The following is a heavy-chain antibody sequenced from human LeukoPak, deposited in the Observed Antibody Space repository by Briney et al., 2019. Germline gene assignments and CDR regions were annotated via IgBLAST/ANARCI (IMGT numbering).Heavy chain of an antibody. V-gene: IGHV4-59*01. CDR2: IYYSGST. CDR1: GGSISSYY. D-gene: IGHD6-13*01. J-gene: IGHJ3*02. CDR3: ATFSSSLSHAFDI. Sequence: PSETLPLTCTVSGGSISSYYWSWIRQPPGKGLEWIGYIYYSGSTNYNPSLKSRVTISVDTSKNQFSLKLSSVTAADTAVYYCATFSSSLSHAFDIWGQGTMVTVSS.